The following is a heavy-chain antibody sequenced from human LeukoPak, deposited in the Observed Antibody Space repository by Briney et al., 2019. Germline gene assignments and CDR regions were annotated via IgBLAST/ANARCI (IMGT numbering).Heavy chain of an antibody. CDR1: GFTFSSYG. V-gene: IGHV3-33*01. CDR3: ARGASGYDYVDY. D-gene: IGHD5-12*01. CDR2: IWYDGSNK. J-gene: IGHJ4*02. Sequence: GGSLRLSCAASGFTFSSYGMHWVRQAPGKGLEWVAVIWYDGSNKYYADSVKGRFTISRDNSKNTLYLQMNSLRAEDTAVYYCARGASGYDYVDYWGQGTLVTVSS.